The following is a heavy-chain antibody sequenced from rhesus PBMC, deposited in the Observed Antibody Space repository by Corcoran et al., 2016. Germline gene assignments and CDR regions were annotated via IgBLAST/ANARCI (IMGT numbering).Heavy chain of an antibody. J-gene: IGHJ4*01. Sequence: QVQLQESGPGLVKPLETLSLTCAVSGGSISSNYWSWIRPPPGKGPAWIGYIYGSGSSTNYNPSLKSRVTLSVDTSKNQFSLKLSSVTAADTAVYYCARGGAQGYSYSQFFDYWGQGVLVTVSS. CDR1: GGSISSNY. CDR3: ARGGAQGYSYSQFFDY. CDR2: IYGSGSST. D-gene: IGHD5-12*01. V-gene: IGHV4S11*01.